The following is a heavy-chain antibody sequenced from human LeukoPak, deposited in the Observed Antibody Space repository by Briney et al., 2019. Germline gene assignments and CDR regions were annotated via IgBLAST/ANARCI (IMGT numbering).Heavy chain of an antibody. D-gene: IGHD2-2*01. CDR3: ARATYQLRRLYWFDP. CDR2: ISAYNGNT. V-gene: IGHV1-18*01. Sequence: GASVKVSCKASGYTFTSYGISWVRQAPGQGLEWMGWISAYNGNTNYAQKLQGRVTMTTDTSTSTAYMELRSLRSDDTAAYYCARATYQLRRLYWFDPWGQGTLVTVSS. CDR1: GYTFTSYG. J-gene: IGHJ5*02.